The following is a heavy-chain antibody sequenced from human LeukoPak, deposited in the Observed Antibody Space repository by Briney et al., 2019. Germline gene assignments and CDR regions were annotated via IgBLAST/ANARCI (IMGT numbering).Heavy chain of an antibody. J-gene: IGHJ4*02. CDR3: LRDLNWSLDQ. D-gene: IGHD1-20*01. CDR2: IKGDGITI. Sequence: PGGSLRLSCAASGFPFSNYMMHWVRQAPGKGLVWVSRIKGDGITITYADSVKGRFTISRDNAKNTLYLQMNSLRAEDTAVYYCLRDLNWSLDQWGQGTLVTVSS. V-gene: IGHV3-74*01. CDR1: GFPFSNYM.